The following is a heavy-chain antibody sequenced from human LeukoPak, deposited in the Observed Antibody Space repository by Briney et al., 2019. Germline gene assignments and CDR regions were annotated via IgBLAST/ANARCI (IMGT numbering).Heavy chain of an antibody. Sequence: PSETLSLTCTVSGGSISGGGYYWSWIRQHPGKGLEWIGYIYYSGSTYYNPSLKSRVTISVDTSKNQFSLKLSSVTAADTALYYCARDGIEYGSGSYFTYWGQGTLVTVSS. D-gene: IGHD3-10*01. CDR2: IYYSGST. V-gene: IGHV4-31*03. J-gene: IGHJ4*02. CDR3: ARDGIEYGSGSYFTY. CDR1: GGSISGGGYY.